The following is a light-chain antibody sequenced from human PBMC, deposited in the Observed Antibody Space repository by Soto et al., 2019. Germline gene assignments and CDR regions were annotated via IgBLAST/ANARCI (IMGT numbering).Light chain of an antibody. V-gene: IGLV2-14*01. Sequence: QSALTHLAPGPGSPGSSITISGTGTSSTVASYNYSSWSQHHPGKSPKFMIYEVRNRPSGVPNCFPHSKSGNTPSPTISGLQAEDEADDYCSSYTSSSSLYVFGTGTKVTVL. CDR3: SSYTSSSSLYV. CDR2: EVR. CDR1: SSTVASYNY. J-gene: IGLJ1*01.